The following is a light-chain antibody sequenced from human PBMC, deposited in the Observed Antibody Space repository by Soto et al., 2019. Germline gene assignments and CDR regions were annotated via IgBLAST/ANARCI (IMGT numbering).Light chain of an antibody. CDR2: GAS. CDR1: QSIDNR. V-gene: IGKV3-15*01. J-gene: IGKJ1*01. Sequence: IVMTQSPGTLSVSPGERATLSCRASQSIDNRLAWYQQRPGQAPRLLIYGASIRATGIPARFSGSGSGTEFTLTISGLQSEDFGVYYCQQYTDWRTFGQGTNVDIK. CDR3: QQYTDWRT.